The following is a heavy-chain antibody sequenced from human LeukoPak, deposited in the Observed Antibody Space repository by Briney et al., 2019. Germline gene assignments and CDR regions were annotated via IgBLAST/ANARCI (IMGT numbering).Heavy chain of an antibody. CDR1: GFTFSSYG. V-gene: IGHV3-30*03. Sequence: GGSLRLSCAASGFTFSSYGMHWVRQAPGKGLEWVAVISYDGSNKYYADSVKGRFTISRDNSKNTLYLQMNSLRAADTAVYYCARVLGSGYSDYWGQGTLVTVSS. D-gene: IGHD3-3*01. CDR2: ISYDGSNK. J-gene: IGHJ4*02. CDR3: ARVLGSGYSDY.